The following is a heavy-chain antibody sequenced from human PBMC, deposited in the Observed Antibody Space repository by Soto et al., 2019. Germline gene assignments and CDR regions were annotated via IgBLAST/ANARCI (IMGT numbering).Heavy chain of an antibody. CDR2: LSTYYGNT. V-gene: IGHV1-18*04. CDR3: ARVHSIAVAGLGY. J-gene: IGHJ4*02. D-gene: IGHD6-19*01. CDR1: GYTFTSYG. Sequence: QVQLVQPGAEVKKPGASVKVSCKASGYTFTSYGITWVRQAPGQGLEWMGWLSTYYGNTNYAQKFQGRVTMTTDTSTSTAYMELRSLRSDDTAIYYCARVHSIAVAGLGYWGQGTLVTVSS.